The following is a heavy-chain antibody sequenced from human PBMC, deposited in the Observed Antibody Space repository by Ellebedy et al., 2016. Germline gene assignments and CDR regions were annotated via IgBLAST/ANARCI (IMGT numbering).Heavy chain of an antibody. CDR1: GGSISSSSYY. CDR3: ASRLRGYLTGLDY. J-gene: IGHJ4*02. D-gene: IGHD3-9*01. CDR2: IYYSGST. V-gene: IGHV4-39*07. Sequence: SETLSLTXTVSGGSISSSSYYWGWIRQPPGKGLEWIGSIYYSGSTYYNPSLKSRVTISVDTSKNQFSLKLSSVTAADTAVYYCASRLRGYLTGLDYWGQGTLVTVSS.